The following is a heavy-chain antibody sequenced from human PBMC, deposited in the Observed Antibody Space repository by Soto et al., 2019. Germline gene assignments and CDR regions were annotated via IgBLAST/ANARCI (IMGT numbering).Heavy chain of an antibody. CDR3: ARTGKYDYKGMDV. CDR1: GYSFTSYW. J-gene: IGHJ6*02. V-gene: IGHV5-10-1*01. CDR2: IDPSDSYT. Sequence: GESLKISCKVSGYSFTSYWISGVRQMPGKGLEWMGRIDPSDSYTNYSPSFQGHVTISADKSISTAYLQWSSLKASDTAMYYCARTGKYDYKGMDVWGQGTTVTVSS.